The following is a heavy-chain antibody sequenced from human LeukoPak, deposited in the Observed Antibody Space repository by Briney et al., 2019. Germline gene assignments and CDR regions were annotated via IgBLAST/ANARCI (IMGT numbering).Heavy chain of an antibody. D-gene: IGHD2-2*02. V-gene: IGHV1-69*13. CDR3: ARSELPDCSSTSCYTPLFDY. Sequence: AASVKVSCKASGGTFSSYAISWVRQAPGQGLEWMGGIIPIFGTANYAQKFQGRATITADESTSTAYMELSSLRSEDTAVYYCARSELPDCSSTSCYTPLFDYWGQGTLVTVSS. CDR1: GGTFSSYA. CDR2: IIPIFGTA. J-gene: IGHJ4*02.